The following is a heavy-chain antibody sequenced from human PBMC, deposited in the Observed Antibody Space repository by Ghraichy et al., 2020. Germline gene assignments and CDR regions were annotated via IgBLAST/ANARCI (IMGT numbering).Heavy chain of an antibody. Sequence: SQTLSLTCGVSGGSFSGHYWSWIRQTPGKGLEWIGEVNHSGDPTYNPSLKSRVTISQDTSKNQFSLTLTSLTAADTAVYYCARGGGFCDNPRCSYWFLDLWCRGTLVTVSS. CDR3: ARGGGFCDNPRCSYWFLDL. J-gene: IGHJ2*01. V-gene: IGHV4-34*01. D-gene: IGHD2-2*03. CDR1: GGSFSGHY. CDR2: VNHSGDP.